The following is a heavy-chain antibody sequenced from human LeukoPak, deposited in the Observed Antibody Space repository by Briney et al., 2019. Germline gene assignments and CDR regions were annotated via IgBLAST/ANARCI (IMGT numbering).Heavy chain of an antibody. V-gene: IGHV3-23*01. CDR1: GFTFSTYA. CDR2: ISGSGDST. CDR3: AKIPDVSDH. J-gene: IGHJ5*02. Sequence: PGESLRLSCAASGFTFSTYAVNWVRQAPGKGLEWVSTISGSGDSTYYADSVKGRFTISRDNSKNTLYLQMSSLRVEDTAVYYCAKIPDVSDHWGQGTLVTVSS.